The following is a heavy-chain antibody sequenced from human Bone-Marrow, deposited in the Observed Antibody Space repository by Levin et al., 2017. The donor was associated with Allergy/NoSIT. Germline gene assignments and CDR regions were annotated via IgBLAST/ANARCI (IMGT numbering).Heavy chain of an antibody. J-gene: IGHJ2*01. Sequence: GGSLRLSCRPSGGTFSSYAINWVRQAPGQGPEWMGAFIPIFNHANYAQKFQGRVTLSADEPSRTAYMELNSLRSDHTAVYYCASPEYSRGWTHGVFNGYFDLWGRGTLVAVSS. CDR1: GGTFSSYA. CDR2: FIPIFNHA. D-gene: IGHD6-19*01. CDR3: ASPEYSRGWTHGVFNGYFDL. V-gene: IGHV1-69*01.